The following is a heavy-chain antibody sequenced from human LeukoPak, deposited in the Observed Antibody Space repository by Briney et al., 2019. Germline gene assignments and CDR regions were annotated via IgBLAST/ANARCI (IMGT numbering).Heavy chain of an antibody. D-gene: IGHD3-22*01. CDR2: IYPGDSDT. J-gene: IGHJ3*02. CDR1: GYSFTSYW. V-gene: IGHV5-51*01. CDR3: ARRWDYYDSSGYYPGAFDI. Sequence: GESLKISCKGSGYSFTSYWIGWVRQMPGKGLEWMGIIYPGDSDTRYSPSFQGQVTISADKSISTAYLQWSSLKASDTAMYYCARRWDYYDSSGYYPGAFDIWGQGTMVTVSS.